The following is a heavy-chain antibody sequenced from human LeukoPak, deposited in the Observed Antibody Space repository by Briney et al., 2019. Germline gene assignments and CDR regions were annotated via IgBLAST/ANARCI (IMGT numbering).Heavy chain of an antibody. CDR1: GGSIFSYY. CDR2: IYSNGIT. CDR3: ARRAYYDTSGYYPASGYFDL. Sequence: ASETLSLTCTVSGGSIFSYYLNWIRQPPGKGLEWIGYIYSNGITNYNPSLRSRGTISIATSKNQFSLRLRSVTAADTAIYYCARRAYYDTSGYYPASGYFDLWGRGTLVTVSS. D-gene: IGHD3-22*01. V-gene: IGHV4-4*08. J-gene: IGHJ2*01.